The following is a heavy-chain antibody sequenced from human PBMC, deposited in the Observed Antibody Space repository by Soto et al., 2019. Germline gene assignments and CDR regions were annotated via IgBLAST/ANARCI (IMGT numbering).Heavy chain of an antibody. CDR2: IYWDDDK. V-gene: IGHV2-5*02. CDR1: WFSLRTRKVG. CDR3: AHNRLGSGSYSWYFDL. D-gene: IGHD3-10*01. Sequence: GPTPGKPEQPVRLKCTFCWFSLRTRKVGVGWIRQPPGKALEWLALIYWDDDKRYSPSLKSRLTITKDTSKNQVVLTMTNMDPVDTATYYCAHNRLGSGSYSWYFDLWGRGTLVTVSS. J-gene: IGHJ2*01.